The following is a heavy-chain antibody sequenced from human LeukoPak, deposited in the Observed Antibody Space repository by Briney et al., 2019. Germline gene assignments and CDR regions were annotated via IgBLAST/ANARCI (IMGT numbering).Heavy chain of an antibody. CDR2: IRSKAYGGTT. J-gene: IGHJ3*02. Sequence: GGSLRLSCAGSGFSFSNAWMSWVRQAPGKGLEWVGFIRSKAYGGTTEYAASVKGRFTISRDDSKSIAYLQMNSLKTEDTAVYYCTRAPQVLRYFDPRPDAFDIWGQGTMVTVSS. V-gene: IGHV3-49*04. CDR1: GFSFSNAW. D-gene: IGHD3-9*01. CDR3: TRAPQVLRYFDPRPDAFDI.